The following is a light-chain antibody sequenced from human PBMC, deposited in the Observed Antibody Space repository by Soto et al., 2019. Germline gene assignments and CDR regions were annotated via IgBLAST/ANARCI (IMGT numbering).Light chain of an antibody. J-gene: IGKJ2*01. CDR3: EQYNNWPPYT. V-gene: IGKV3-15*01. CDR2: GAS. Sequence: EIVMTQSPATLSASPGERATLSCSASQSVSSNLAWYQQKPGQAPRLLIYGASTRATGIPARFSGSGSGREFALTISSLPSEDFAVYSCEQYNNWPPYTVGQLTKLEIK. CDR1: QSVSSN.